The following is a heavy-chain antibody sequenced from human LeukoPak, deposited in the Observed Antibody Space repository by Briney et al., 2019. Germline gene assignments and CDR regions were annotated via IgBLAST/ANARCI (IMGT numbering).Heavy chain of an antibody. J-gene: IGHJ4*02. Sequence: GESLRLSCAASGFTFSDYAMSWVRQAPGKGLEWLSVISGGSSGSTYYADSVTGRFTVSRDNSKNTVDLQMNNLRAEDTALYHCAGRPGRVPIYFDYWGQGILVTVSS. CDR3: AGRPGRVPIYFDY. V-gene: IGHV3-23*01. CDR2: ISGGSSGST. CDR1: GFTFSDYA. D-gene: IGHD3-10*01.